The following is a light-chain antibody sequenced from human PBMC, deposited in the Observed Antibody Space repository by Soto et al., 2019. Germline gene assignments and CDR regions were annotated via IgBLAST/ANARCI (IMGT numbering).Light chain of an antibody. Sequence: DIQMTQSPSSLSASVGDRVTVTCWTSQNISNYLNWYEQKPGKAPKLXIYAASSVQSGVPLRFSGTGSGTDFTLTISSLQSEDFATDYCEQTYSIPVTFGQGTRLEIK. CDR2: AAS. CDR3: EQTYSIPVT. CDR1: QNISNY. J-gene: IGKJ5*01. V-gene: IGKV1-39*01.